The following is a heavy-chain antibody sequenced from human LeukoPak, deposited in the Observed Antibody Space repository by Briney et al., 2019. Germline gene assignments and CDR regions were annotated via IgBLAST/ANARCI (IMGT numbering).Heavy chain of an antibody. D-gene: IGHD4-17*01. CDR1: GDSISSTSYY. Sequence: SETLSLTCTVSGDSISSTSYYWGWIRQPPGKGLEWIGNIYYSGSTYYNPSLKSRVTISIDTSKNQFSLSLNSVTAEDTAVYYCARPPYGDYLIFDSWGQGTLVTVSS. V-gene: IGHV4-39*01. CDR2: IYYSGST. J-gene: IGHJ4*02. CDR3: ARPPYGDYLIFDS.